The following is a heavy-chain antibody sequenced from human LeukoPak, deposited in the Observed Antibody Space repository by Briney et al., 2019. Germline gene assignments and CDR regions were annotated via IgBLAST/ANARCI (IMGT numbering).Heavy chain of an antibody. V-gene: IGHV3-21*01. CDR3: ARDQITTVTTWDY. J-gene: IGHJ4*02. D-gene: IGHD4-11*01. Sequence: GGSLRLSCAASGFTFSSYSMNWVRQAPGKGLEWVSSISSSSSYIYYADSVKGRFTISRDNAKNSLYLQMNSLRAEDTAVYYCARDQITTVTTWDYWGQGTLVTVSP. CDR1: GFTFSSYS. CDR2: ISSSSSYI.